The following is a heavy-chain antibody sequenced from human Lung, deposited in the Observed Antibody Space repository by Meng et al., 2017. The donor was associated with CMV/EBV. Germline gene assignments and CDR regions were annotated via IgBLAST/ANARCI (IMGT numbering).Heavy chain of an antibody. CDR1: GFTFSSHW. CDR2: INQDGSQK. V-gene: IGHV3-7*04. CDR3: AGVEAARRGMDV. J-gene: IGHJ6*02. D-gene: IGHD6-13*01. Sequence: SCAASGFTFSSHWMTWVGQAPGKGLEWVANINQDGSQKNYVDSVKGRFTISRDNAQNSLFLQMNSLRAEDTAVYYCAGVEAARRGMDVWGQGTTVTVSS.